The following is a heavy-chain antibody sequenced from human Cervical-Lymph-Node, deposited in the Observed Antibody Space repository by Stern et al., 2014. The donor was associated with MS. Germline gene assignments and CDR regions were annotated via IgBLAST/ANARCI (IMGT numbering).Heavy chain of an antibody. CDR1: GYKFTNYY. J-gene: IGHJ4*02. CDR2: INPSGDST. V-gene: IGHV1-46*01. Sequence: QVQLMQSGAEVKKPGASVKISCKAPGYKFTNYYIHWMRQAPGQGPEWMGMINPSGDSTTYAQKFQGRVTMTRDTSTSTVYMELSRLRSEDAAVYYCASGRLGYWGQGTQVTVSS. CDR3: ASGRLGY.